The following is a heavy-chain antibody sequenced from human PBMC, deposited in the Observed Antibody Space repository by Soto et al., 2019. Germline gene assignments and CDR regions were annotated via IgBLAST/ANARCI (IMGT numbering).Heavy chain of an antibody. CDR1: GFTFTSYT. CDR3: ARERVYATGPLAF. J-gene: IGHJ4*02. D-gene: IGHD6-13*01. Sequence: PGGSLRLSCAASGFTFTSYTMNWVRQAPGKGLEWVSSISSSIDYIYYADSMKGRVTISRDNAKNSLFLDMNSLTGEDTAVYYCARERVYATGPLAFWGQGTLVTLSS. CDR2: ISSSIDYI. V-gene: IGHV3-21*06.